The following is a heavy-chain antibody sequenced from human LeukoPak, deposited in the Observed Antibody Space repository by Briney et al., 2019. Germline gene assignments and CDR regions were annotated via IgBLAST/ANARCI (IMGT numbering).Heavy chain of an antibody. Sequence: GGSLRLYCAASGFTFNGYSMHWVRQAPGREPEYISAISGNGDTTYYANSVKGRFTISRDNSKNTLYLQMGSLRVDDRALYYCAREGSPGTLDYWGQGTLVTVSS. CDR1: GFTFNGYS. CDR2: ISGNGDTT. D-gene: IGHD1-26*01. CDR3: AREGSPGTLDY. V-gene: IGHV3-64*01. J-gene: IGHJ4*02.